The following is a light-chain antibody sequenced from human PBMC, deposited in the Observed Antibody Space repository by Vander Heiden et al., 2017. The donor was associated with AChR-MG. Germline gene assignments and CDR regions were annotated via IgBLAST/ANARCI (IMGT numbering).Light chain of an antibody. CDR1: QSISSY. J-gene: IGKJ4*01. CDR3: QQSYSTPRLT. Sequence: DIQMTPPPSSLSASVGDRVTITCRASQSISSYLNWYQQKPGKAPKLLIYAASSLQSGVPSRFSGSGSGTDFTLTISSLQPEDFAAYYCQQSYSTPRLTFGEGTKVEIK. V-gene: IGKV1-39*01. CDR2: AAS.